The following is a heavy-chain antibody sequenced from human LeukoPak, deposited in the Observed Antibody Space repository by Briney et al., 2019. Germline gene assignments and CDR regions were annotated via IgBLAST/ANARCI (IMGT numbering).Heavy chain of an antibody. CDR2: ISTISGYK. D-gene: IGHD4-17*01. V-gene: IGHV3-11*05. CDR1: GFTFSDYY. Sequence: GGSLRLSCAASGFTFSDYYMSWIRQAPGKGLEWVSYISTISGYKNYADSVKGRFSISRDNAKKSLYLQMNSLRAEDTAVYYCAREVADYGDPLHYFDHWGQESWSPSTQ. CDR3: AREVADYGDPLHYFDH. J-gene: IGHJ4*01.